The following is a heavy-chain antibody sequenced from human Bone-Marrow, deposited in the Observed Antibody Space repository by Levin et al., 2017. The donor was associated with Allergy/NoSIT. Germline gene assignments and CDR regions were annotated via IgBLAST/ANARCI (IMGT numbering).Heavy chain of an antibody. Sequence: SETLSLTCTVSGGSISSYYWSWIRQPPGKGLEWIGYIYYSGSTNYNPSLKSRVTISVDTSKNQFSLKLSSVTAADTAVYYCAREGPHGDFDYWGQGTLVTVSS. V-gene: IGHV4-59*01. D-gene: IGHD3-16*01. CDR3: AREGPHGDFDY. CDR1: GGSISSYY. J-gene: IGHJ4*02. CDR2: IYYSGST.